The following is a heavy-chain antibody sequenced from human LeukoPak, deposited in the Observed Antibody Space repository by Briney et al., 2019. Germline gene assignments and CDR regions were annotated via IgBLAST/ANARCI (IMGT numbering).Heavy chain of an antibody. D-gene: IGHD3-22*01. CDR2: ISASGSST. CDR3: AKRSGSSGPYDC. J-gene: IGHJ4*02. Sequence: PSGGSLRLSCAAPEFTFSTYAMNWVRQAPGKGPEWVSVISASGSSTYYADSVKGRFTISRDNSKNTLYLQMNSLRVEDTAVYYCAKRSGSSGPYDCWGQRTLVTVSS. CDR1: EFTFSTYA. V-gene: IGHV3-23*01.